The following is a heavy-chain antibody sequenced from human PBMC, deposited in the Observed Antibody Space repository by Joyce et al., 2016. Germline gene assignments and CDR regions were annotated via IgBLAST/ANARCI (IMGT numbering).Heavy chain of an antibody. CDR3: ARVSADYFDY. CDR1: GGSISSGGYY. CDR2: IDYTGST. J-gene: IGHJ4*02. V-gene: IGHV4-31*03. Sequence: QVQLQESGPGLVKPSQTLSLTCNVSGGSISSGGYYWSWIRQHPGKGLEWIGYIDYTGSTYYNPSLKSRVTISVHTSNIHCSLRLSSVTAADTAVYYCARVSADYFDYWGQGTLVTVSS.